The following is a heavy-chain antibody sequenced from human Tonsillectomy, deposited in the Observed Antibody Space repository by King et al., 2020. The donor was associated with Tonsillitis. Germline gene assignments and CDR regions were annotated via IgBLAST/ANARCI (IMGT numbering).Heavy chain of an antibody. V-gene: IGHV1-69*15. D-gene: IGHD2-15*01. CDR1: GGTFSSYA. CDR2: IIPMFKTP. J-gene: IGHJ6*02. CDR3: ARDHRTCSGVICSIQFHYGMDV. Sequence: QLVQSGAEVKKPGYSVKVSCKASGGTFSSYALNWVRQAPGQGLEWVGRIIPMFKTPNYAQKFQGRVTITADDSTSTAYMEVSGLRSDDTAVYYCARDHRTCSGVICSIQFHYGMDVWGQGTTVTVSS.